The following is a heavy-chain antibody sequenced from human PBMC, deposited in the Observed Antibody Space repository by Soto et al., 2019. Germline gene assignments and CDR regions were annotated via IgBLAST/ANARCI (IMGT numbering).Heavy chain of an antibody. V-gene: IGHV3-30*18. J-gene: IGHJ4*02. CDR1: GFTFSSYG. Sequence: GGSLRLSCAASGFTFSSYGMHWVRQAPGKGLEWVAVISYDGSNKYYADSVKGRFTISRDNSKNTLYLQMNSLRAEDTAVYYCAKVSRYYDSSGSSDYWGQGTVVTVSS. CDR3: AKVSRYYDSSGSSDY. CDR2: ISYDGSNK. D-gene: IGHD3-22*01.